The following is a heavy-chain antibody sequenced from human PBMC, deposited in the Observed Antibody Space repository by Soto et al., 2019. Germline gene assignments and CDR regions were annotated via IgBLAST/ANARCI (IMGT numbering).Heavy chain of an antibody. V-gene: IGHV1-69*08. CDR3: AGDPDSHYNDSHASSYP. D-gene: IGHD4-4*01. J-gene: IGHJ5*02. CDR1: GGTFSTYT. Sequence: QVQLVQSGAEVKKPGSSVKVSCKASGGTFSTYTITWVRQAPGQGLEWMGRIIPIIGIINYAQKFKGRVTISADKFTGTAYMELTGLRSVDTAVYYCAGDPDSHYNDSHASSYPWGQGTLVTVSS. CDR2: IIPIIGII.